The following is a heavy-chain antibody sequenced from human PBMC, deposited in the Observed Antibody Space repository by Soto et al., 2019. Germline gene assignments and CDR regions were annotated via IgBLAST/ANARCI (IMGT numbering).Heavy chain of an antibody. CDR1: GFTFSSYE. CDR3: ARGSSGWSNYYYYYGMDV. Sequence: EVQLVESGGGLVQPGGSLRLSCAASGFTFSSYEMNWVRQAPGKGLEWVSYISSSGSTIYYADSVKGRFTISRDNAKNSLYLQMNSLRAEDTAVYYCARGSSGWSNYYYYYGMDVWGQGTTVTVSS. J-gene: IGHJ6*02. D-gene: IGHD6-19*01. CDR2: ISSSGSTI. V-gene: IGHV3-48*03.